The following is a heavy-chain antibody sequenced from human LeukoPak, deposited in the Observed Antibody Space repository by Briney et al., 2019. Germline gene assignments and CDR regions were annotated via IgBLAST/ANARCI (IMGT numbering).Heavy chain of an antibody. D-gene: IGHD6-19*01. CDR2: ISAYNGNT. V-gene: IGHV1-18*01. J-gene: IGHJ4*02. Sequence: ASVKVSCKASGYTFTSYGISWVRQAPGQGLEWMGWISAYNGNTNYAQKLQGRVTMTTDTSTSTAYMELRSLRSDDTAVYYCAREEQWLELIGQYYFDYWGQGTLVTVSS. CDR3: AREEQWLELIGQYYFDY. CDR1: GYTFTSYG.